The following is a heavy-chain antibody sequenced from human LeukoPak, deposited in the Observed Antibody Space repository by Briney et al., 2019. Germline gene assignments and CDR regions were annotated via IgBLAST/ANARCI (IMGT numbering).Heavy chain of an antibody. CDR2: ITLYNGNT. CDR1: GYTFTYCS. J-gene: IGHJ5*02. D-gene: IGHD3-22*01. V-gene: IGHV1-68*01. CDR3: PLYYYDSSGYYP. Sequence: ASVKVSCKASGYTFTYCSLHWLQQAPGQGLERMRWITLYNGNTNYAKKFQGRVTITRDMSLRTAYIELSSLRSEDSAVYYWPLYYYDSSGYYPQGQGTLVTVSS.